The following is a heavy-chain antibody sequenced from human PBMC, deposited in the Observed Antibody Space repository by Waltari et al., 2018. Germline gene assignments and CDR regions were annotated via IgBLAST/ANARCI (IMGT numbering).Heavy chain of an antibody. Sequence: QVQLVQSGAEVKKPGASVKVSCKASGYTFTSYYMHWVRQAPGQGLEWMGIINPSGGSTSYAQKFQGRVTMTRYTSTSTVYMELSSLRSEDTAVYYCARARIVVVVAANFVGMDVWGQGTTVTVSS. CDR2: INPSGGST. J-gene: IGHJ6*02. D-gene: IGHD2-15*01. CDR1: GYTFTSYY. V-gene: IGHV1-46*01. CDR3: ARARIVVVVAANFVGMDV.